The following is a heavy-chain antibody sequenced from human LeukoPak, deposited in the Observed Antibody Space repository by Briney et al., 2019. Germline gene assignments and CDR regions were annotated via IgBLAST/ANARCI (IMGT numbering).Heavy chain of an antibody. Sequence: GGSLRLSCAASGFTFSSYSMNWVRQAPGKGLEWVSSISNSSSYIYYADSVKGRFTISRDNAKNSLYLQMNSLRAEDTAVYYCASPVYDILTGYQNDAFDIWGQGTMVTVSS. V-gene: IGHV3-21*01. J-gene: IGHJ3*02. CDR2: ISNSSSYI. CDR1: GFTFSSYS. D-gene: IGHD3-9*01. CDR3: ASPVYDILTGYQNDAFDI.